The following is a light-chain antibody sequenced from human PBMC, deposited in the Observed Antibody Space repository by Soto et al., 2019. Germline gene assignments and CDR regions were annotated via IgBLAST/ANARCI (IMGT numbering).Light chain of an antibody. Sequence: EIVLTQSPGTLSLSPGERATLSCRASQSFTSNYLAWYQQRPGQAPRLLIYGASTRATGIPVRFSGSGSGTDFTLTISRLEPEDFAVYYCQQYGSSPRTFGQGTKVEIK. V-gene: IGKV3-20*01. J-gene: IGKJ1*01. CDR2: GAS. CDR3: QQYGSSPRT. CDR1: QSFTSNY.